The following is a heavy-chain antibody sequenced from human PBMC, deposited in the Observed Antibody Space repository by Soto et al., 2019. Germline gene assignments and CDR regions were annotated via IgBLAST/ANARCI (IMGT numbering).Heavy chain of an antibody. CDR1: GGSISSYY. D-gene: IGHD6-13*01. V-gene: IGHV4-59*01. CDR2: IYYSGST. Sequence: TLSLTCTVSGGSISSYYWSWIRQPPGKGLEWIGYIYYSGSTNYNPSLKSRVTISVDTSKNQFSLKLSSVTAADTAVYYCARDHSASSSWYTARGDNWFDPWGQGTLVTVSS. CDR3: ARDHSASSSWYTARGDNWFDP. J-gene: IGHJ5*02.